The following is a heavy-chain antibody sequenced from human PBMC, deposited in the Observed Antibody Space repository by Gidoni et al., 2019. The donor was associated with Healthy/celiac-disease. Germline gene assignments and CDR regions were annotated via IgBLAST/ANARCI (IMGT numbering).Heavy chain of an antibody. CDR3: ARDRRWELLRLLDY. J-gene: IGHJ4*02. CDR1: GFTFSSYW. CDR2: IKQDGSEK. Sequence: EVQLVESGGGLVQPGGSLRLSCAASGFTFSSYWMSWVRQAPGKGLGWVANIKQDGSEKYYVDSVKGRFTISRDNAKNSLYLQMNSLRAEDTAVYYCARDRRWELLRLLDYWGQGTLVTVSS. V-gene: IGHV3-7*01. D-gene: IGHD1-26*01.